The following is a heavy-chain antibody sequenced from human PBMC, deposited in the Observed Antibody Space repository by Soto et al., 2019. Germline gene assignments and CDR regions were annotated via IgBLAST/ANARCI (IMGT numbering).Heavy chain of an antibody. Sequence: PVGSLRLSCEASGFTFSRVSMNWVRRVPGKGLEWVASISSGSSDTWYADSVKGRFIISRDNAQNSLFLQMNTLRPEDTAMYYCARVAYWGPGTQVTVSS. V-gene: IGHV3-21*01. CDR3: ARVAY. J-gene: IGHJ4*02. CDR1: GFTFSRVS. CDR2: ISSGSSDT.